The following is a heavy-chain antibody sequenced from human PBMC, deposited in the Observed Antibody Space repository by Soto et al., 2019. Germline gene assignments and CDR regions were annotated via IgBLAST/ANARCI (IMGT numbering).Heavy chain of an antibody. Sequence: QVQLVQSGAEVKKPGASVMVSCKASGYTFASYGISWVRQAPGQGLEWMGWISAYNGNTNYAQKLQGRVTMTTDTSTSTAYMELRSLRSDDTAVYYCARGFNIGITMVRDPLDPWGQGTLVTVSS. CDR1: GYTFASYG. CDR2: ISAYNGNT. V-gene: IGHV1-18*01. CDR3: ARGFNIGITMVRDPLDP. D-gene: IGHD3-10*01. J-gene: IGHJ5*02.